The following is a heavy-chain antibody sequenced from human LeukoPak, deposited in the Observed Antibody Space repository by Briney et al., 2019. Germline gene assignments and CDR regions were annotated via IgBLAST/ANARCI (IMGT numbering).Heavy chain of an antibody. Sequence: LETLSLTCAVSGYSISSASYWGWIRQPPGKGLEWIGSIYYSGSTYYNPSLKSRVTISVDTSKNQFSLKLSSVTAADTAVYYCARRTFDREFDYWGQGTLVTVSS. CDR3: ARRTFDREFDY. V-gene: IGHV4-38-2*01. CDR2: IYYSGST. J-gene: IGHJ4*02. CDR1: GYSISSASY. D-gene: IGHD3-16*01.